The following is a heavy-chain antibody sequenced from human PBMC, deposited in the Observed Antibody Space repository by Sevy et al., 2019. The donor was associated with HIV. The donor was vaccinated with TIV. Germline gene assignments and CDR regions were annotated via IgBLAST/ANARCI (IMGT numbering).Heavy chain of an antibody. CDR3: AQDRVGSGSDAVGHYYYYYGMDV. CDR1: GFTFSSYG. D-gene: IGHD3-10*01. Sequence: GGSLRLSCAASGFTFSSYGMHWVRQAPGKGLEWVAVISYDGSNKYYADSVKGRFTISRDDSRNTLFLQMNSLRAEDTAVYYCAQDRVGSGSDAVGHYYYYYGMDVWGQGTTVTVSS. CDR2: ISYDGSNK. J-gene: IGHJ6*02. V-gene: IGHV3-30*18.